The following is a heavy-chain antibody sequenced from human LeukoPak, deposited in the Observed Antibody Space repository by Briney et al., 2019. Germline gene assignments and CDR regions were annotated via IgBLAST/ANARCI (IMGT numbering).Heavy chain of an antibody. J-gene: IGHJ4*02. D-gene: IGHD3-22*01. Sequence: ASVKVSCEASGYTFTSYAMNWVRQAPGQGLEWMGWINTNTGNPTYAQGFTGRFVFSLDTSVSTAYLQISSLKAEDTAVYYCARELSYYDSSENFDYWGQGTLVTVSS. CDR2: INTNTGNP. CDR1: GYTFTSYA. CDR3: ARELSYYDSSENFDY. V-gene: IGHV7-4-1*02.